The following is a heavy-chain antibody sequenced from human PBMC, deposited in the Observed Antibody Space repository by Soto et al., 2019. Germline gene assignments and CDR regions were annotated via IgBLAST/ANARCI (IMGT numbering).Heavy chain of an antibody. D-gene: IGHD4-17*01. CDR1: GGSFSGYY. CDR2: INHSGST. J-gene: IGHJ6*02. Sequence: PSETLSLTCAVYGGSFSGYYWSWIRQPPGKGLEWIGEINHSGSTNYNPSLKSRVTLSVDRSKNQFSLTLSSVTAADTAVYYCARGHYGGHGLDVWGQGTTVTVSS. CDR3: ARGHYGGHGLDV. V-gene: IGHV4-34*01.